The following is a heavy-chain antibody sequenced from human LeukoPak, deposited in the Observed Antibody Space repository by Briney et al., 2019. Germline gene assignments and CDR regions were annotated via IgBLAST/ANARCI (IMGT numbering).Heavy chain of an antibody. CDR1: GGSISSSSYY. CDR2: IYYSGST. CDR3: ARGPPFFDP. V-gene: IGHV4-39*07. J-gene: IGHJ5*02. Sequence: SETLSLTCTVSGGSISSSSYYWGWIRQPPGKGLEWIGSIYYSGSTNYNPSLKSRVTISVDTSKNQFSLKLSSVTAADTAVYYCARGPPFFDPWGQGTLVTVSS.